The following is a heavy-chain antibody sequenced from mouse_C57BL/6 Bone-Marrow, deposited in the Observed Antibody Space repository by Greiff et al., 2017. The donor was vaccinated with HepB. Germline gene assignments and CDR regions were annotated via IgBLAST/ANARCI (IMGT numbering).Heavy chain of an antibody. V-gene: IGHV1-18*01. J-gene: IGHJ4*01. CDR1: GYTFTDYN. CDR3: ARRGFTTVVAPYAMDY. CDR2: INPNNGGT. Sequence: VQLQQSGPELVKPGASVKIPCKASGYTFTDYNMDWVKQSHGKSLEWIGDINPNNGGTIYNQKFKGKATLTVDKSSSTAYMELRSLTSEDTAVYYCARRGFTTVVAPYAMDYWGQGTSVTVSS. D-gene: IGHD1-1*01.